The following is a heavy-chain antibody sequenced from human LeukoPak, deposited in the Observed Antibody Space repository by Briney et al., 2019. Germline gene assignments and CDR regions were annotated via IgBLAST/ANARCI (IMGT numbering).Heavy chain of an antibody. Sequence: GGSLRLSCAASGFTFSSYGMHWVRQAPGKGLEWVSYISSSSSTIYYADSVKGRFTISRDNAKNSLYLQMNSLRAEDTAVYYCARDPYSSSIYWGQGTLVTVSS. CDR3: ARDPYSSSIY. CDR1: GFTFSSYG. CDR2: ISSSSSTI. V-gene: IGHV3-48*01. J-gene: IGHJ4*02. D-gene: IGHD6-6*01.